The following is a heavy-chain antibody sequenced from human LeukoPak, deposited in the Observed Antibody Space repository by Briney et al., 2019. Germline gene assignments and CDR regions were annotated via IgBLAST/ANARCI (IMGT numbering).Heavy chain of an antibody. V-gene: IGHV3-20*04. J-gene: IGHJ4*02. CDR2: INWNGGST. CDR1: GVTFSNYA. Sequence: GGSLRLSCAASGVTFSNYALHWVRQAPGKGLEWVSGINWNGGSTGYADSVKGRFTISRDNAKNSLYLQMNSLRAEDTALYYCARAGLYNWNYEGTAYFDYWGQGTLVTVSS. D-gene: IGHD1-7*01. CDR3: ARAGLYNWNYEGTAYFDY.